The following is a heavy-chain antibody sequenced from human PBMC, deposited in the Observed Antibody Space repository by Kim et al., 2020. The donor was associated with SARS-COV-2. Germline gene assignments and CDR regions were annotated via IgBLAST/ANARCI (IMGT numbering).Heavy chain of an antibody. Sequence: SETLSLTCTVSGGSISSYYWSWIRQPPGKGLEWIGYIYYSGSTNYNPSLKSRVTISVDTSKNQFSLKLSSVTAADTAVYYCARDGGGSGSYHFDYWGQGTLVTVSS. CDR3: ARDGGGSGSYHFDY. J-gene: IGHJ4*02. D-gene: IGHD3-10*01. CDR1: GGSISSYY. CDR2: IYYSGST. V-gene: IGHV4-59*01.